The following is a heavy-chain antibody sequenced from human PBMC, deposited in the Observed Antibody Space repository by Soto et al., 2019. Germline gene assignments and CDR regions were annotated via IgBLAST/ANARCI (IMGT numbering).Heavy chain of an antibody. V-gene: IGHV4-30-4*01. J-gene: IGHJ4*02. Sequence: SETLSLTCSASGGTINSGDYFWSWIRQPPGKGLEWIGSIFYTGSTYYSPSLKSRASMSMDTSKNLFSLSLRSLTAADTAVYFCARVKATLYRHYYFDYWGQGTPVTVYS. D-gene: IGHD5-12*01. CDR3: ARVKATLYRHYYFDY. CDR2: IFYTGST. CDR1: GGTINSGDYF.